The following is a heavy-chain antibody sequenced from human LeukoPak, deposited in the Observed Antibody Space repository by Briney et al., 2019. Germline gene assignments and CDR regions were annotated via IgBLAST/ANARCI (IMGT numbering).Heavy chain of an antibody. CDR1: GGSIINYY. V-gene: IGHV4-4*07. J-gene: IGHJ6*03. CDR3: ARLKYYDSTGYSPGYYMDV. Sequence: SETLSLTCTVSGGSIINYYWSWIRQSAGTGLEWVGCIYITGSTNYNPSLQSRLSMSVDTSKNQFSLRLTSVSAADTAVYYCARLKYYDSTGYSPGYYMDVWGKGITVTVSS. CDR2: IYITGST. D-gene: IGHD3-22*01.